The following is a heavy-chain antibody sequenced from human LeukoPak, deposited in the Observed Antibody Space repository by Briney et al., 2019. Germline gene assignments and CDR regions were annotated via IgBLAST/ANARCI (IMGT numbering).Heavy chain of an antibody. CDR3: ARGGDYDILTGYSPGFDY. CDR1: GGSISSYY. Sequence: SETLSLTCTVSGGSISSYYWSWIRQPPGKGLEWIGYIYYSGSTNYNPSLKSRVTISVDTSKNQFSLKLSSVTAADTAVYYCARGGDYDILTGYSPGFDYWGQGTLVTVSS. V-gene: IGHV4-59*01. D-gene: IGHD3-9*01. J-gene: IGHJ4*02. CDR2: IYYSGST.